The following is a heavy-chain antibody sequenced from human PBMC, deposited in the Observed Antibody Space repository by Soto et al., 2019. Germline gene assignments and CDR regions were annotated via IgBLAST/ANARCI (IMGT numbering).Heavy chain of an antibody. CDR3: ARESLAAYAMDV. V-gene: IGHV4-30-4*01. CDR1: GASISTGDYY. Sequence: PSETLSLTCTVSGASISTGDYYWSWIRQPPGKGLEWIGYIYYSGSTYYNPSLKGQVTISVDTSKNQYSLKLNSVTAADTAVYYCARESLAAYAMDVWGQGATVTVSS. CDR2: IYYSGST. J-gene: IGHJ6*02. D-gene: IGHD2-15*01.